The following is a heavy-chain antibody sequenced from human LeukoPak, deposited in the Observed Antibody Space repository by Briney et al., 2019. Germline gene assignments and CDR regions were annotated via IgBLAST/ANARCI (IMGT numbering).Heavy chain of an antibody. CDR3: ARFGITVVRGGKYYFDY. CDR2: IYYSGAT. D-gene: IGHD3-10*01. Sequence: PSETLSLTCTVSGGSISNYYWSCIRQPPGKGLEWIGHIYYSGATKYNPSLKSRITISVDTSKNQFSLMLSSVTAADTAVYYCARFGITVVRGGKYYFDYWGQGTLVTVSS. V-gene: IGHV4-59*08. CDR1: GGSISNYY. J-gene: IGHJ4*02.